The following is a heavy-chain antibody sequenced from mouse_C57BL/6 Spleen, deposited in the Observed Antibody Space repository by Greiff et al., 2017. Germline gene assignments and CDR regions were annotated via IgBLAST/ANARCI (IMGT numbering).Heavy chain of an antibody. CDR3: ARTLYYYGSRGDFDY. Sequence: EVMLVESGGGLVQPGGSLSLSCAASGFTFTDYYMSWVRQPPGKALEWLGFIRNKANGYTTEYSASVKGRFTISRDNSQSILYLQMNALRAEDSATYYCARTLYYYGSRGDFDYWGQGTTLTVSS. V-gene: IGHV7-3*01. J-gene: IGHJ2*01. D-gene: IGHD1-1*01. CDR1: GFTFTDYY. CDR2: IRNKANGYTT.